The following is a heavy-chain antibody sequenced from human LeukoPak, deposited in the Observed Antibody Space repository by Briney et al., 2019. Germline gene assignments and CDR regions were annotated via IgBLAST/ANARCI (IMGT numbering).Heavy chain of an antibody. V-gene: IGHV4-59*02. CDR2: IYYSGST. CDR3: AGDFQIVAAGTGAFDI. J-gene: IGHJ3*02. Sequence: SETLSLTCTVSGGSVTSYYRSWIRQPPGKGLGWIGYIYYSGSTNYNPSLKSRVTISVDTSKNQFSLKLSSVTAADTAVYYCAGDFQIVAAGTGAFDIWGQGTMVTVSS. D-gene: IGHD6-13*01. CDR1: GGSVTSYY.